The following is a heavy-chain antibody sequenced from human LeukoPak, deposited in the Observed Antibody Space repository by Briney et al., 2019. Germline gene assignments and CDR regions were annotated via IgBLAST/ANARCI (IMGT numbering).Heavy chain of an antibody. CDR2: IVVGSDNT. V-gene: IGHV1-58*01. J-gene: IGHJ6*04. Sequence: SVKVSCKASGFTFTSSAVQWVRQARGQRLEWIGWIVVGSDNTNYAQKFQERVTITRDMSTSTAYMELSSLRSEDTAVYYCAADSSTSCYGVGECYYYYYGTDVWGKGTTVTVSS. D-gene: IGHD2-2*01. CDR3: AADSSTSCYGVGECYYYYYGTDV. CDR1: GFTFTSSA.